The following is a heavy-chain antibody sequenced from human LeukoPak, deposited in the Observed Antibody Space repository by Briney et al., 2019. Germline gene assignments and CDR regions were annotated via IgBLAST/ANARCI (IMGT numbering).Heavy chain of an antibody. CDR2: IYFSGST. CDR1: GGSISSGGYY. D-gene: IGHD6-19*01. J-gene: IGHJ4*02. Sequence: PSQTLSLTCTVSGGSISSGGYYWSWIRQHPGKGLEWIGYIYFSGSTYYNPSLKSRVTISVDTSKNQFSLKLSSVTAADTAVYYCASLSSGWYKVDYWGQGTLVTVSS. V-gene: IGHV4-31*03. CDR3: ASLSSGWYKVDY.